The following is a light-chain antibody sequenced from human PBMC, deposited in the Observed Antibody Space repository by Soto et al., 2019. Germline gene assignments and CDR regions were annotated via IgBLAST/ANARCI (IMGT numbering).Light chain of an antibody. J-gene: IGKJ1*01. CDR2: KAS. V-gene: IGKV1-5*03. CDR1: QTINDW. Sequence: DVQMTQSPSTLSASVGDRVTITCRTSQTINDWLAWYQQKPGKAPSLLIYKASTLENGVPLRFSGSGSGTEFTLTSTNLQPDDFATFYCHQYDRFPHTFGQGTKVEVK. CDR3: HQYDRFPHT.